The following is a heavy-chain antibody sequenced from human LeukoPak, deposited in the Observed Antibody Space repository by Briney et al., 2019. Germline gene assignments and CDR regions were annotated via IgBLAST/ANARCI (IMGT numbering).Heavy chain of an antibody. D-gene: IGHD3-22*01. CDR1: GFTFSSYG. CDR2: IWYDGSNK. CDR3: ARDARDYDSSGYYIY. V-gene: IGHV3-33*01. Sequence: GRSLRLSCAASGFTFSSYGMHWVRQAPGKGLEWVAVIWYDGSNKYYADSVKGRFTISRDNSKNTLYLQMNSLRAEDTAVYYCARDARDYDSSGYYIYWGQGTLVTVPS. J-gene: IGHJ4*02.